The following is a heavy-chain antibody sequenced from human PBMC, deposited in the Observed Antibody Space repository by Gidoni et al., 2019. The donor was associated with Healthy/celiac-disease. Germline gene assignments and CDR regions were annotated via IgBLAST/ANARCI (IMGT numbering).Heavy chain of an antibody. CDR2: IYHSGST. D-gene: IGHD5-12*01. CDR1: GYSISSGYY. CDR3: ARDTWWLRLGIDY. V-gene: IGHV4-38-2*02. J-gene: IGHJ4*02. Sequence: QVQLQESGPGLVKPSETLSLTCAVSGYSISSGYYWGWIRQPPGKGLEWIGSIYHSGSTYYNPSLKSRVTISVDTSKNQFSLKLSSVTAADTAVYYCARDTWWLRLGIDYWGQGTLVTVSS.